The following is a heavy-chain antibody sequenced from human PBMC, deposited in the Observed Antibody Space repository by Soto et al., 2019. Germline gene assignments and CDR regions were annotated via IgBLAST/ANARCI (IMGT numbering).Heavy chain of an antibody. V-gene: IGHV3-15*01. D-gene: IGHD2-15*01. CDR1: GFTFSDAW. Sequence: GGSLRLSCAASGFTFSDAWVSWVRQAPGKGLDWVGRIKSKSDGGTTEYAAPVRGRFTISRDDSKNTLYLQMNSLKTEDTAVYYCTTDLWRIAVVVGSTGYFNPWGQGAPVTVSS. CDR3: TTDLWRIAVVVGSTGYFNP. J-gene: IGHJ5*02. CDR2: IKSKSDGGTT.